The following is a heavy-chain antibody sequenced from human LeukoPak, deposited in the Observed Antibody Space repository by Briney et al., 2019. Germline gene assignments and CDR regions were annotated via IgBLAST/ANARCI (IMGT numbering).Heavy chain of an antibody. CDR3: ARFTPQGYGWGGYNRFDP. V-gene: IGHV4-59*01. CDR2: IYYSGST. Sequence: SETLSLTCTVSGGSISSYYWNWIRQTPGKGLEWIGYIYYSGSTNYNPSLKSRVTISVDTSKNQFSLNLTSVTAADTAVYYCARFTPQGYGWGGYNRFDPWGQGTLVTVSS. D-gene: IGHD3-16*01. J-gene: IGHJ5*02. CDR1: GGSISSYY.